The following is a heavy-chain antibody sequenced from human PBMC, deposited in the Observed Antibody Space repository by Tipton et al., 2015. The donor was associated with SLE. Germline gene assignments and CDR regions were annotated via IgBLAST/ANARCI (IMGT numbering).Heavy chain of an antibody. CDR2: IYYSGST. CDR1: GGSISSSSYY. J-gene: IGHJ4*02. V-gene: IGHV4-39*07. D-gene: IGHD3-3*01. Sequence: GSLRLSCTVSGGSISSSSYYWGWIRQPPGKGLEWIWSIYYSGSTYYNPSLKSRVTISVDTSKNQFSLKLSSVTAADTAIYYCARSYYDFWSGSVRGYFDYWGQGTLVTVSS. CDR3: ARSYYDFWSGSVRGYFDY.